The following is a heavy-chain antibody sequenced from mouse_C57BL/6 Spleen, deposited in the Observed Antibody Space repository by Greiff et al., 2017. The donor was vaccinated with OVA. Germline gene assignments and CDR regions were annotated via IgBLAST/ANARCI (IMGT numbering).Heavy chain of an antibody. CDR1: GYTFTSYW. CDR2: IYPGSGST. CDR3: ARGDYDYDDGYYFDY. D-gene: IGHD2-4*01. J-gene: IGHJ2*01. Sequence: QVQLQQPGAELVKPGASVKMSCKASGYTFTSYWITWVKQRPGQGLEWIGDIYPGSGSTNYNEKFKSKATLTVDTSSSTAYMQLSSLTSEDSAVYYCARGDYDYDDGYYFDYWGQGTTLTVSS. V-gene: IGHV1-55*01.